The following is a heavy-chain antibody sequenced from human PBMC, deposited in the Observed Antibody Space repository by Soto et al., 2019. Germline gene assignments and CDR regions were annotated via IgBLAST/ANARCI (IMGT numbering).Heavy chain of an antibody. J-gene: IGHJ4*02. D-gene: IGHD3-9*01. CDR1: GGSISSYY. Sequence: ASETLSLTCTVSGGSISSYYWSWIRQPPGKGLEWIGYIYYSGSTNYNPSLKSRVTISVDTSKNQFSLKLSSVTAADTAVYYCARHHLPYYDILTGFFDYWGQGTLVTVSS. CDR2: IYYSGST. V-gene: IGHV4-59*08. CDR3: ARHHLPYYDILTGFFDY.